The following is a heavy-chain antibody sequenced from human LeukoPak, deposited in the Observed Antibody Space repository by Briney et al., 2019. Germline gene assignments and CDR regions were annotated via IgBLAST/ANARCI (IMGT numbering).Heavy chain of an antibody. Sequence: ASVTVSCKVSGASLSETSIHWVRQAPAQWLEWMGGFDPEDGESIFAQRFQGRFSMPEDTSTDTAYMELRSLRPEDTAVYYCATADKWEPLDYWGQGTLVTVSS. J-gene: IGHJ4*02. V-gene: IGHV1-24*01. CDR3: ATADKWEPLDY. D-gene: IGHD1-26*01. CDR1: GASLSETS. CDR2: FDPEDGES.